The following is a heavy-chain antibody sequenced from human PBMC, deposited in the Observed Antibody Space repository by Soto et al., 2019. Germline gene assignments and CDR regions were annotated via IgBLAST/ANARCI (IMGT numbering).Heavy chain of an antibody. CDR2: ISAYNGNT. V-gene: IGHV1-18*01. J-gene: IGHJ4*02. CDR3: ARGVRGYSAYGTGD. CDR1: GYTFTSYG. D-gene: IGHD5-12*01. Sequence: ASVKVSCKASGYTFTSYGISWVRQAPGQGLEWMGWISAYNGNTNYAQKLQGRVTMTTDTSTSTAYMELRSLRSDDTAVYYCARGVRGYSAYGTGDWGQGTLVTGSS.